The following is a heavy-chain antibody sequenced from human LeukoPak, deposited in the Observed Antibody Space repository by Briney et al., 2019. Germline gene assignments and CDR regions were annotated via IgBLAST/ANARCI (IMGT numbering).Heavy chain of an antibody. Sequence: GGSLRLSCAASGFTFSSYAMSWVLQAAGKGLEWVSAISGSGYSTYYADSVKGRFTISRDNSKNTLYLQMNSLRAEDTAVYYCAKEAGYSGYDYPDYWGQGTLVTVSS. V-gene: IGHV3-23*01. D-gene: IGHD5-12*01. CDR3: AKEAGYSGYDYPDY. J-gene: IGHJ4*02. CDR2: ISGSGYST. CDR1: GFTFSSYA.